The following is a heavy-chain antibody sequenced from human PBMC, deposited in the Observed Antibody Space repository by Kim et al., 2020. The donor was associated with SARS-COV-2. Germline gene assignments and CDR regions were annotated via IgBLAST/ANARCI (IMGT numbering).Heavy chain of an antibody. J-gene: IGHJ6*03. Sequence: GGSLRLSCAASGFTFSSYDMHWVRQATGKGLEWVSAIGTAGDTYYPGSVKGRFTISRENAKNSLYLQMNSLRAGDTAVYYCARAERGNYAQLGDYYMDVWGKGTTLTVSS. CDR3: ARAERGNYAQLGDYYMDV. CDR2: IGTAGDT. V-gene: IGHV3-13*01. CDR1: GFTFSSYD. D-gene: IGHD4-4*01.